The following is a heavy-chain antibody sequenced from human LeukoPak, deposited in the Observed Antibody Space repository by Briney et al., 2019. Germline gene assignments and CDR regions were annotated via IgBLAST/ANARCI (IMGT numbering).Heavy chain of an antibody. CDR3: ARDLSATARAYDY. V-gene: IGHV3-21*01. CDR1: GFILSDYN. CDR2: ITISGTYI. J-gene: IGHJ4*02. Sequence: GGSLRLSCAASGFILSDYNMNWVRQAPGEGLEWVSFITISGTYITYADSVKGRFTISRDNAENSLYLQMNSLRAEDTAVYYCARDLSATARAYDYWGQGTLVTVSS. D-gene: IGHD2-15*01.